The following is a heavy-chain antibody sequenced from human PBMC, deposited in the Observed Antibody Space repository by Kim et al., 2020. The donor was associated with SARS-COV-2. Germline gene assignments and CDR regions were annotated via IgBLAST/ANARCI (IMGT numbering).Heavy chain of an antibody. Sequence: SVKVFCKASGGTFSSYAISWVRQAPGQGLEWMGGIIPIFGTANYAQKFQGRVTITADASTSTAYMELSSLRSEDTAVYYCARDLRDSGGWSNWFDTWGQGTLVTVSS. V-gene: IGHV1-69*13. J-gene: IGHJ5*02. CDR3: ARDLRDSGGWSNWFDT. D-gene: IGHD6-19*01. CDR1: GGTFSSYA. CDR2: IIPIFGTA.